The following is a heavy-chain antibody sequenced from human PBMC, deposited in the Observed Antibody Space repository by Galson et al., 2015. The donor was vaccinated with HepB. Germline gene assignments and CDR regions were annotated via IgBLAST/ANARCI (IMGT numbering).Heavy chain of an antibody. V-gene: IGHV3-49*03. CDR2: IRIKAFGGTS. D-gene: IGHD4-17*01. J-gene: IGHJ6*02. CDR1: GFAFGDYP. CDR3: TRRGLHHYYYGLDV. Sequence: SLRLSCAASGFAFGDYPMSWFRQAPGKGLEWVAFIRIKAFGGTSEYAASVKGRFIISRDDSKSIAYLQMNSLKTEDTAVYYCTRRGLHHYYYGLDVWGQGTTVTVSS.